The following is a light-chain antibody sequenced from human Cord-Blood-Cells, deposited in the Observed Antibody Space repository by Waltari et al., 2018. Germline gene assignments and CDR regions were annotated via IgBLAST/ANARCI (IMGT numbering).Light chain of an antibody. CDR1: RSDDGGLTY. J-gene: IGLJ3*02. V-gene: IGLV2-14*03. CDR2: DVS. CDR3: SSYTSSSTWV. Sequence: QSALTPPASVTGSPGQSLTSPCTGTRSDDGGLTYASWYQRHPGKAPKAIIYDVSNRPSGVTNRFSASKSGSTAALTIAGLQAEDEADYYCSSYTSSSTWVFGGGTKLTVL.